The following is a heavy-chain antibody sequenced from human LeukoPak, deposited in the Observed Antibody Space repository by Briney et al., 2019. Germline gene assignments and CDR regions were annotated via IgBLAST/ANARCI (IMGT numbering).Heavy chain of an antibody. J-gene: IGHJ4*02. V-gene: IGHV3-73*01. CDR1: GFTFSGSA. Sequence: GGSLKLSCAASGFTFSGSAIHWVRQASGKGLEWVGRIRDKSNSYATAYAASVKGRFTISRDDSKNTAYLQMYSLKTEDTAVYYCTRQPNFDFWGQGTLVTVSS. CDR2: IRDKSNSYAT. CDR3: TRQPNFDF.